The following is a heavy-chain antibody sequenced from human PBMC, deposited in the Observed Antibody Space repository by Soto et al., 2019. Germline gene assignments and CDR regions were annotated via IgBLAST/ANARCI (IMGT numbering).Heavy chain of an antibody. J-gene: IGHJ4*02. Sequence: ASVKVSGKASGYTFTDYGFSWVRQAPGQGPEWMGWITPYTGNTKFPQKFQGRVTMTTDRFTSTAYMELKSLTFDDTAVYYCARDRGSGSYYLGPFYFDYWGQGTLVTVS. CDR1: GYTFTDYG. D-gene: IGHD1-26*01. CDR3: ARDRGSGSYYLGPFYFDY. V-gene: IGHV1-18*01. CDR2: ITPYTGNT.